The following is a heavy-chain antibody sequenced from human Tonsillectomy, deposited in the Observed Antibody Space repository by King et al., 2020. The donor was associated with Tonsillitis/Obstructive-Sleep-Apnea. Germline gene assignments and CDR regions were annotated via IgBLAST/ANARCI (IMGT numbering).Heavy chain of an antibody. V-gene: IGHV3-48*03. CDR2: ISSSGSTI. J-gene: IGHJ4*02. CDR1: GFTFSSYE. D-gene: IGHD3-16*01. CDR3: ARSGEGGVFDY. Sequence: VQLVESGGGLVQPGGSLRLSCAASGFTFSSYEMNWVRQAPGKGLEWVSYISSSGSTIYYADSVKGRFTISRDNAKNSLYLQMNSLRAEDTAVYYGARSGEGGVFDYWGQGTLVTVSS.